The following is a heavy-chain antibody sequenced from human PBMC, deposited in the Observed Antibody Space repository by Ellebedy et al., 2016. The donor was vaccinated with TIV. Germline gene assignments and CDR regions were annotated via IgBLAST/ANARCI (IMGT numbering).Heavy chain of an antibody. V-gene: IGHV5-51*01. Sequence: GESLKISCKGSGYSFTSYWIGWVRQMPGKGLEWMGFIYPGDPVPGDSDTRYSLSFRGQVTISADKSINTAYLQWSSLKASDTAMYYCGRQGAQPLDYWGQGSLVTVSP. CDR2: IYPGDPVPGDSDT. D-gene: IGHD1-14*01. CDR1: GYSFTSYW. CDR3: GRQGAQPLDY. J-gene: IGHJ4*02.